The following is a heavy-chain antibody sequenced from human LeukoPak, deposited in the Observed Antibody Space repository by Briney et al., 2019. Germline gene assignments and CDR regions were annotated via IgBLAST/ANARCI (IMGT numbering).Heavy chain of an antibody. CDR3: ARGGYSGYEYYYYYYGMDV. CDR1: GYTFTSYD. V-gene: IGHV1-8*01. Sequence: ASVKDSCKASGYTFTSYDINSVRQATGQGLEWMGWMNPNRGNTGYAQKLQGRVTMTRNTSISTAYMELSSLRSEETAVYYCARGGYSGYEYYYYYYGMDVWGQGTTVTVSS. J-gene: IGHJ6*02. CDR2: MNPNRGNT. D-gene: IGHD5-12*01.